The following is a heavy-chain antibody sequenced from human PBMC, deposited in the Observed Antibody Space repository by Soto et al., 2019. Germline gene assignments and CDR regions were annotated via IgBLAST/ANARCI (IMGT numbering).Heavy chain of an antibody. CDR2: IYYNGNT. D-gene: IGHD5-18*01. CDR3: AGLAYTSGFTFDY. J-gene: IGHJ4*02. Sequence: QVQLQESGPGLVKPSETLSLTCTVSGGSISSDYWTWIRQPPGERLEWIGYIYYNGNTNYNSSLKSRVTISIDTSKNQFSLKLHSVTAADTAVYFCAGLAYTSGFTFDYWGRGTLVTVSS. V-gene: IGHV4-59*01. CDR1: GGSISSDY.